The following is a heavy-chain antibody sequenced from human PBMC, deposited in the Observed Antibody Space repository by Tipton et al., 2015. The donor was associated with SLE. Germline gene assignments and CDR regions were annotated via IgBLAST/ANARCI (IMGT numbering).Heavy chain of an antibody. D-gene: IGHD3-16*02. J-gene: IGHJ5*02. Sequence: TLSLTCAVYGRSFSGSYWSWIRPPPGKGLEWIGHIFTTGSTNYNPSLKSRVTISVDTSKNQFSLRLNSVTAADTAVYYCARTGDYVWGSYRLEKGFDPWGQGTLVTVSS. V-gene: IGHV4-59*01. CDR2: IFTTGST. CDR1: GRSFSGSY. CDR3: ARTGDYVWGSYRLEKGFDP.